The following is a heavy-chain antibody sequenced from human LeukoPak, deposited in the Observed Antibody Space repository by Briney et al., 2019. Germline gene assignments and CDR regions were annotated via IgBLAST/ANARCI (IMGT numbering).Heavy chain of an antibody. CDR3: ARVRRITIFGVVSNWFDP. Sequence: SETLSLTCTVSGGSISSYYWSWIRQPPGKGLEWIGYIYYSGSTNYNPSLKSRVTISVDTSKNQFSLKLSSVTAADTAVYYCARVRRITIFGVVSNWFDPWGQGTLVTVSS. V-gene: IGHV4-59*01. J-gene: IGHJ5*02. CDR1: GGSISSYY. CDR2: IYYSGST. D-gene: IGHD3-3*01.